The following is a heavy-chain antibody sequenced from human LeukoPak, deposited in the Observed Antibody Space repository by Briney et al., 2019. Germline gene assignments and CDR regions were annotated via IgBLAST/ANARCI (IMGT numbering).Heavy chain of an antibody. V-gene: IGHV3-21*01. CDR2: ISRSSSYI. Sequence: PGGSLRLSCAASGFTFSSYSMTWVRQAPGKGLEWVSSISRSSSYIYYADSVKGRFTISRDNAKNSLYLQMNSLRAEDTAVYYCARGAAVAAPPSDYWGQGTLVTVSS. J-gene: IGHJ4*02. CDR3: ARGAAVAAPPSDY. CDR1: GFTFSSYS. D-gene: IGHD6-19*01.